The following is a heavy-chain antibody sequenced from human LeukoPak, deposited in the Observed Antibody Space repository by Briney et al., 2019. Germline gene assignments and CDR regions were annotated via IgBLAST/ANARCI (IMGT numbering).Heavy chain of an antibody. CDR1: GGSISSYY. CDR3: ARAPMLVVVRRPDAFDI. Sequence: SETLSLTCTVSGGSISSYYWSWIRQPPGKGPEWIGYIYYSGSTNYNPSLKSRVTISVDTSKNQFSLKLSSVTAADTAVYYCARAPMLVVVRRPDAFDIWGQGTMVTVSS. D-gene: IGHD3-22*01. CDR2: IYYSGST. J-gene: IGHJ3*02. V-gene: IGHV4-59*08.